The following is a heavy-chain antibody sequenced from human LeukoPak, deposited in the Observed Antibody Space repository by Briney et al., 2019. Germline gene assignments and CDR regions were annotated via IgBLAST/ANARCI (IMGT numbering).Heavy chain of an antibody. D-gene: IGHD2-15*01. CDR3: ARAHCSGGSCYSPAYYYYMDV. CDR2: IIPIFGTA. J-gene: IGHJ6*03. CDR1: GGTFSSYA. Sequence: ASVKVSCKASGGTFSSYAISWVRQAPGQGLEWMGGIIPIFGTANYAQKFQGRVTITADKSTSTAYMELSSLRSEDTAVYYCARAHCSGGSCYSPAYYYYMDVWGKGTTVTVSS. V-gene: IGHV1-69*06.